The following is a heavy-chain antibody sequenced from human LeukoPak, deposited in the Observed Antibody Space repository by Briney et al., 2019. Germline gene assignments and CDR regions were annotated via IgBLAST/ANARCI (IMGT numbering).Heavy chain of an antibody. V-gene: IGHV4-30-4*08. CDR3: ASLVSTYYHGSGSPAY. Sequence: ASETLSLTCTVSHGSFSSGDYYWSWIRQPPGKGLEWIGYIYYSGSTYYNPSLKSRITISVDTSKNQFSLKPSSVTAADTAVYYCASLVSTYYHGSGSPAYWGQGTLVTVSS. D-gene: IGHD3-10*01. CDR2: IYYSGST. J-gene: IGHJ4*02. CDR1: HGSFSSGDYY.